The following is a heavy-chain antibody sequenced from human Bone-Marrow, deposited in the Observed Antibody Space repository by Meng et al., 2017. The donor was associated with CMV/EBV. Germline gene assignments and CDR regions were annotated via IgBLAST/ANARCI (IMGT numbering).Heavy chain of an antibody. D-gene: IGHD3-22*01. CDR3: ARDEYDSSGLFDY. Sequence: GESLKISCAASGFTFSDYYMSWIRQAPGKGLEWVSYISSSGSTIYYADSVKGRFTISRDNAKNSLYLQMNSLRAEDTAVYYCARDEYDSSGLFDYWGQGTLVTVAS. CDR1: GFTFSDYY. V-gene: IGHV3-11*04. J-gene: IGHJ4*02. CDR2: ISSSGSTI.